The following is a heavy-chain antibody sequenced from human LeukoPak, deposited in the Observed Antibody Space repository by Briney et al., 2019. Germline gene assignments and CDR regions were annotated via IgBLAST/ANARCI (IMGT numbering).Heavy chain of an antibody. V-gene: IGHV1-2*02. CDR1: GYTFTGYY. CDR2: INPNSGGT. D-gene: IGHD3-10*01. J-gene: IGHJ4*02. Sequence: ASAKVSCKASGYTFTGYYMHWVRQAPGQGLEWMGWINPNSGGTNYAQKFQGRVTMTRDTSISTAYMELSRLRSDDTAVYYCARVRITMVRGVISDFDYWGQGTLVTVSS. CDR3: ARVRITMVRGVISDFDY.